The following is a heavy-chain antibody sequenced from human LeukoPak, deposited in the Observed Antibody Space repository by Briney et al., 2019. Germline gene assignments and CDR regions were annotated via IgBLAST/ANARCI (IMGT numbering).Heavy chain of an antibody. J-gene: IGHJ6*02. Sequence: GGSLRLSCATSGFPFSSYAMSWVRQAPGKGLEWVSAISGSGGSTYYADSVKGRFTISRDNSKNALYLQMNSLRAEDTAVYYCANIVVFDGMDVWGQGTTVTVSS. CDR3: ANIVVFDGMDV. D-gene: IGHD2-15*01. CDR1: GFPFSSYA. V-gene: IGHV3-23*01. CDR2: ISGSGGST.